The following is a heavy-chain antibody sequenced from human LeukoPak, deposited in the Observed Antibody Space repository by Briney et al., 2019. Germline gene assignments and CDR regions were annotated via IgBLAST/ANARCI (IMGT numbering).Heavy chain of an antibody. CDR1: GRPFSSYY. Sequence: KCSDTLSLICTVSGRPFSSYYGSWIPQPRGEGVVWIGYIFHTGCTNYHPSRKSRVTISVDTSKTQFSLNLNSVTAADTAVYYCARHIRRAYCYVDYWGQGTLVTVSS. CDR3: ARHIRRAYCYVDY. J-gene: IGHJ4*02. V-gene: IGHV4-59*08. D-gene: IGHD1-26*01. CDR2: IFHTGCT.